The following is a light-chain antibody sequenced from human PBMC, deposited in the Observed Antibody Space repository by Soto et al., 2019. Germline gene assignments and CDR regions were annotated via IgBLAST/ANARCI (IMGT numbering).Light chain of an antibody. Sequence: DIVLTQSPGTLSLSPGERATLSCRASQSVSSSYLAWYQQKPGQAPRLLMYGASNRATGIPDRFSGSGSGTDFTLTISSLETEDFAVYFCQQYGSSPPFTFGQGTKVEIK. CDR3: QQYGSSPPFT. V-gene: IGKV3-20*01. J-gene: IGKJ2*01. CDR1: QSVSSSY. CDR2: GAS.